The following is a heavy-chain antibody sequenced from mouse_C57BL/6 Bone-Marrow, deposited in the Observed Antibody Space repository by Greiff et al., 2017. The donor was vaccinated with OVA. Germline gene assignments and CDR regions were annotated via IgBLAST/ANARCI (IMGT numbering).Heavy chain of an antibody. V-gene: IGHV5-4*01. J-gene: IGHJ3*01. CDR3: ARDPQKFAY. Sequence: EVKLVESGGGLVKPGGSLKLSCAASGFTFSSYAMSWVRQTPEKRLKWVATISDGGSYTYYPDNVKGRFTISRDNAKNNLYLQMSHLKSEDTAMYYCARDPQKFAYWGQGTLVTVSA. CDR2: ISDGGSYT. CDR1: GFTFSSYA.